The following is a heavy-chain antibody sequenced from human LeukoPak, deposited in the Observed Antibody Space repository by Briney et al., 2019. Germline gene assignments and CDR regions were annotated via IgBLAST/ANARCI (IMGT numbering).Heavy chain of an antibody. CDR1: GFTFSNAW. CDR2: IKSKTDGGTT. Sequence: GGSLRLSCAASGFTFSNAWMSWVRQAPGKGLEWVGRIKSKTDGGTTDYAAPVKGRFTISRDDSKNTLYLQMNSLKTEDTAVYYRTTVKILWFGEHRHYGMDVWGKGTTVTVSS. CDR3: TTVKILWFGEHRHYGMDV. D-gene: IGHD3-10*01. V-gene: IGHV3-15*01. J-gene: IGHJ6*04.